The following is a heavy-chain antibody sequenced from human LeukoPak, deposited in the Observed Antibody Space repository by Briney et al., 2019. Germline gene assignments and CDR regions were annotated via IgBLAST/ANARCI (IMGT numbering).Heavy chain of an antibody. D-gene: IGHD3-22*01. CDR2: ISSSSSL. CDR1: GGSFSGYY. CDR3: ARDLSGDYDSSEIDY. J-gene: IGHJ4*02. Sequence: ETLSLTCAVYGGSFSGYYWSWIRQAPGKGLEWVSSISSSSSLYYADPVKGRFTISRDNAKNSMYLQMKSLRAEDTAVYYCARDLSGDYDSSEIDYWGQGTLVTVSS. V-gene: IGHV3-69-1*01.